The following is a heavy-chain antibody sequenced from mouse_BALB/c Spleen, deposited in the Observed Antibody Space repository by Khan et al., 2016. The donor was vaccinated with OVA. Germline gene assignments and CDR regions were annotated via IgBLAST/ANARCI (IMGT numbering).Heavy chain of an antibody. CDR3: AKWDNSYYAMDY. CDR2: IWGDGST. J-gene: IGHJ4*01. V-gene: IGHV2-3*01. D-gene: IGHD1-3*01. CDR1: GFSLTSYG. Sequence: VQLQESGPGLVAPSQSLSITCTVSGFSLTSYGVNWVRQPPGKGLEWRGVIWGDGSTNYHSALISRLGISQDNSKSQVFLKLNSLQTDDTATYYCAKWDNSYYAMDYWGQGTSVTVSS.